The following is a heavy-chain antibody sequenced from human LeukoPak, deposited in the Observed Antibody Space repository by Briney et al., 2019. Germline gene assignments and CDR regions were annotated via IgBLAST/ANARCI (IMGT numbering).Heavy chain of an antibody. V-gene: IGHV1-8*03. CDR1: GYTFTSYD. J-gene: IGHJ6*03. CDR2: MNPNNGNT. D-gene: IGHD4-11*01. Sequence: ASVKVSCKASGYTFTSYDINWVRQATGQGLEWMGWMNPNNGNTGYAQKFQGRVTITRNTSISTAYMELSSLRSEDTAVYYCAKDLDTVTIDYYYYMDVWGKGTTVTVSS. CDR3: AKDLDTVTIDYYYYMDV.